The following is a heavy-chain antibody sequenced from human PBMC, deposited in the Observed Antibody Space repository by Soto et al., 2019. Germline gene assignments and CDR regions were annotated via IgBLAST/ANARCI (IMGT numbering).Heavy chain of an antibody. CDR3: ARRSSGWYFAY. D-gene: IGHD6-19*01. CDR1: GFTFSSYA. V-gene: IGHV3-23*01. CDR2: ISGSGGST. Sequence: EVQLLESGGGLVQPGGSLRLSCAASGFTFSSYAMSWVRQAPGKGLEWVSAISGSGGSTYYADSVKGRFTISRDNSKNTLYLQMHSLRAEDTAVYYCARRSSGWYFAYWGQGTLVTVSS. J-gene: IGHJ4*02.